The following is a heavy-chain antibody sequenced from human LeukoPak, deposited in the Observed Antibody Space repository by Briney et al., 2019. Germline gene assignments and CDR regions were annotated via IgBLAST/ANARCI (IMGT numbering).Heavy chain of an antibody. Sequence: SETLSLTCTVSGGSISSYYWSWIRQPPGKGLEWIGYIYYSGSTNYNPSLKSRVTISVDTSKNQFSLKLSSVTAADTAVYYCARESPGAIDAFDIWGQGTMVTVSS. CDR2: IYYSGST. D-gene: IGHD3-10*01. J-gene: IGHJ3*02. V-gene: IGHV4-59*01. CDR1: GGSISSYY. CDR3: ARESPGAIDAFDI.